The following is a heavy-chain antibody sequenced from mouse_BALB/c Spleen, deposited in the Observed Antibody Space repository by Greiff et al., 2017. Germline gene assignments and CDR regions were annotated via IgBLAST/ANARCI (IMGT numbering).Heavy chain of an antibody. CDR2: ISNGGGRT. CDR3: ARHDDYDAMDD. V-gene: IGHV5-12-2*01. D-gene: IGHD2-3*01. J-gene: IGHJ4*01. CDR1: GYTFSSYT. Sequence: EVKLVESGGGLVQPGGSLKLSCAASGYTFSSYTMYWVHQTPEKRLAWVAYISNGGGRTYYPDTVKGRFTISRDKAMNTLYLQMSILKSEDTAMYYCARHDDYDAMDDWGQGTSVTGSS.